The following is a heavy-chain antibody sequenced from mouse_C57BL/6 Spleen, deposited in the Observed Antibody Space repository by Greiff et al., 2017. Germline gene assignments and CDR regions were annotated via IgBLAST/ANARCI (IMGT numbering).Heavy chain of an antibody. CDR3: TRSHYGSSYFDY. Sequence: VQLQASWAELVRPGASVPLSCKASGSTFTDYELHWVKQTPVHGLAWICAIDPETGGTAYNQKFKGKAILTADKSSSTAYMELRSLTSEDSAVYYCTRSHYGSSYFDYWGQGTTLTVSS. CDR1: GSTFTDYE. D-gene: IGHD1-1*01. CDR2: IDPETGGT. V-gene: IGHV1-15*01. J-gene: IGHJ2*01.